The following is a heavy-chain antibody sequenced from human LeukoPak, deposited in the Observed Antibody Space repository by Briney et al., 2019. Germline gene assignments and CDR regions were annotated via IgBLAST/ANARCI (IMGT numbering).Heavy chain of an antibody. V-gene: IGHV4-59*01. Sequence: PSGTLSLTCTVSGGSISSYYWSWIRQPPGKGLEWIGYIYYSGSTNYNPSLKSRVTISVDTSKNQFSLKLSSVTAADTAVYYCARWGGSYVYYFDYWGQGTLVTVSS. CDR1: GGSISSYY. CDR3: ARWGGSYVYYFDY. J-gene: IGHJ4*02. CDR2: IYYSGST. D-gene: IGHD1-26*01.